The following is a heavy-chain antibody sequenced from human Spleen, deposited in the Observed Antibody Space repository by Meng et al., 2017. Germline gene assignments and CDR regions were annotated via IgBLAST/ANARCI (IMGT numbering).Heavy chain of an antibody. CDR3: AKGQQSTYYYYAMDV. V-gene: IGHV3-48*03. J-gene: IGHJ6*02. Sequence: GESLKISCEASGFIFSGFEMNWVRQAPGKGLEWVSHISNSGNTMYYTDSVKGRFTISRDNAKNSLYLQMNSLSPEDMALYYCAKGQQSTYYYYAMDVWGQGTTVTVSS. CDR1: GFIFSGFE. D-gene: IGHD4-11*01. CDR2: ISNSGNTM.